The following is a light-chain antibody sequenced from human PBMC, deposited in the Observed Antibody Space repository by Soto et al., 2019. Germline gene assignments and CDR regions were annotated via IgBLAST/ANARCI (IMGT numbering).Light chain of an antibody. Sequence: EIVLTQSPGTVSLSPGERATLSCRASQSVRSSFLAWYQQKPGQAPRLLISGASSRATGIPDRFSGSGSGTDFTLTISRLEPEDFAVYYCHHYGTSWTFGQGTQLEI. J-gene: IGKJ1*01. CDR1: QSVRSSF. CDR2: GAS. V-gene: IGKV3-20*01. CDR3: HHYGTSWT.